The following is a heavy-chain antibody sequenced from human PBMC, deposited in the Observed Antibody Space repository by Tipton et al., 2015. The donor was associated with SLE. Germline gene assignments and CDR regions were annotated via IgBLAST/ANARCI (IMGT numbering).Heavy chain of an antibody. CDR3: ARTLDALDI. Sequence: TLSLTCTVSGVSISSGSYYWNWVRQPAGKGLEWIGRIYTTGSPYYNPSLESRVVMSMDKSKNQFSLKLTAVTAADTAVYYCARTLDALDIWGQGTTVTVSS. CDR1: GVSISSGSYY. V-gene: IGHV4-61*02. J-gene: IGHJ3*02. CDR2: IYTTGSP.